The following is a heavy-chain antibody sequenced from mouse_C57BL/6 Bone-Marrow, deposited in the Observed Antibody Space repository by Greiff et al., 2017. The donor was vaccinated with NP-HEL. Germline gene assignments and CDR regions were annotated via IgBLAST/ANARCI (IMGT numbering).Heavy chain of an antibody. D-gene: IGHD2-3*01. CDR3: ARWLLRTSYYAMDY. Sequence: QVQLKQPGAELVKPGASVKLSCKASGYTFTSYWMHWVKQRPGRGLEWIGRIDPNSGGTKYNEKFKSKATLTVDKPSSPAYMQLSSLTSEDSAVYYCARWLLRTSYYAMDYWGQGTSVTVSS. CDR2: IDPNSGGT. CDR1: GYTFTSYW. V-gene: IGHV1-72*01. J-gene: IGHJ4*01.